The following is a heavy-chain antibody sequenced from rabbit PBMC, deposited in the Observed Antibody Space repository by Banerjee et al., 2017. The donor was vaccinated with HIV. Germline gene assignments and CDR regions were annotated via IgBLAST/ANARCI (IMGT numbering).Heavy chain of an antibody. Sequence: QEHLVESGGGLVQPGGSLKVSCKASGFDFSSYGVSWVRQAPGKGLEWIGYIDPVFGSIHYASWVNGRFTISSHNAQNTLYLQLNSLTAADTATYFCVRDPRHYVSGWGNRLDLWGQGTLVTDS. CDR2: IDPVFGSI. D-gene: IGHD4-1*01. CDR1: GFDFSSYG. J-gene: IGHJ3*01. CDR3: VRDPRHYVSGWGNRLDL. V-gene: IGHV1S47*01.